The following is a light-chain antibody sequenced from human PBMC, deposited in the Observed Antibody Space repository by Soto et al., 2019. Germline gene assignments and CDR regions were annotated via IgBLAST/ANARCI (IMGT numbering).Light chain of an antibody. V-gene: IGKV4-1*01. CDR3: QQSYRGPPT. CDR2: WAS. CDR1: QTVLFTSNNKNF. J-gene: IGKJ1*01. Sequence: DIVMTQSPESLAVSLGGRATIHCKSSQTVLFTSNNKNFLAWYQHKVGQPPKLLINWASIRESGVPDRFSGRGSGSDFSLTISNLQAEDVAVHYCQQSYRGPPTLGQGTKVDI.